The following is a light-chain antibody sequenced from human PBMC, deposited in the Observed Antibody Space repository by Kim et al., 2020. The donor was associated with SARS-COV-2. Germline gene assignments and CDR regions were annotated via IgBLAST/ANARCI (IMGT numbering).Light chain of an antibody. Sequence: QSVLTQSPSASGTPGQGVTISCSGSTSNIGTNPVNWYQHVPGTAPKLLIYDNHQRPSGVPDRFSGSKSGTSASLGISGLQSEDDGDYFCAVWDDGLNGVLFGGGTKLTVL. V-gene: IGLV1-44*01. J-gene: IGLJ2*01. CDR1: TSNIGTNP. CDR3: AVWDDGLNGVL. CDR2: DNH.